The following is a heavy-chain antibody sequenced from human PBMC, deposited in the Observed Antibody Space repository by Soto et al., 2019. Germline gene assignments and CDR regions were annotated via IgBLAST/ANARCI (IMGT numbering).Heavy chain of an antibody. V-gene: IGHV4-31*03. CDR3: SRDYYDFWSGPYYYYGMDV. CDR1: GGSISSGGYY. Sequence: PSETLSLTCTVSGGSISSGGYYWSWIRQHPGKGLEWIGYIYYSGSTYYNPSLKSRVTISVDTSKNQFSLKLSSVTAADTAVYYCSRDYYDFWSGPYYYYGMDVWGQGTTVTVSS. J-gene: IGHJ6*02. D-gene: IGHD3-3*01. CDR2: IYYSGST.